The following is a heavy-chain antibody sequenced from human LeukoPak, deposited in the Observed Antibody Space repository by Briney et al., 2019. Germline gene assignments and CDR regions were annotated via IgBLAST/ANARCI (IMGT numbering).Heavy chain of an antibody. D-gene: IGHD3-10*01. CDR2: VKSKADDGTT. Sequence: GGSLRLSCAASGFTFSSYTIHWVRQAPGKGLEWVGRVKSKADDGTTDYAAPVQGRFTISRDDSKNTLSLQMNSLKTEDTAVYYCATEGGSGSYYGDDAFDMWGQGAMVTVSS. V-gene: IGHV3-15*01. CDR1: GFTFSSYT. CDR3: ATEGGSGSYYGDDAFDM. J-gene: IGHJ3*02.